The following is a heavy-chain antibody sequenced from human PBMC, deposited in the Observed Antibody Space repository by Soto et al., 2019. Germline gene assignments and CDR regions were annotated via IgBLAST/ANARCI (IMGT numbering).Heavy chain of an antibody. CDR2: IVPIFASA. D-gene: IGHD1-26*01. J-gene: IGHJ4*02. Sequence: QVQLVQSGAEVQKTGSSMKVYCRASGYTFSDSAISWVRQAPGQGLEWMGGIVPIFASANYAQKFQGSVTITADKSTSTTYMELSSLISDDAAVYFCAREGFSGSYFAYWCQGPLVTVSS. CDR3: AREGFSGSYFAY. V-gene: IGHV1-69*06. CDR1: GYTFSDSA.